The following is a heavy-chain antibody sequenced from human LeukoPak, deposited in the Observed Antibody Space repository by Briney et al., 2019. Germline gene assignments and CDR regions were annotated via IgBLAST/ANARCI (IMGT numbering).Heavy chain of an antibody. Sequence: SETLSLTCAVYGGSFSGYYWSWIRQPPGKGLEWIGEINHSGSTYYNPSLKSRVTISVDTSKNQFSLKLSSVTAADTAVYYCARGDYDYVWGSYRYEDYWGQGTLVTVSS. CDR3: ARGDYDYVWGSYRYEDY. V-gene: IGHV4-34*01. D-gene: IGHD3-16*02. J-gene: IGHJ4*02. CDR2: INHSGST. CDR1: GGSFSGYY.